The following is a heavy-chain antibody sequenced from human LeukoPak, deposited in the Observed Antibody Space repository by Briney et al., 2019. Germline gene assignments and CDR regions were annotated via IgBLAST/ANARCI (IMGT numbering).Heavy chain of an antibody. D-gene: IGHD3-10*02. CDR2: LGSDNTP. CDR3: ARDLHYYVAMDF. V-gene: IGHV3-23*01. CDR1: AFTFSANA. Sequence: GGSLRLSCEASAFTFSANAMTCVRQAPGKGLEWVSSLGSDNTPHDSEAVKGRFDICSANSKDMLILKLNSLITEDKTHYYSARDLHYYVAMDFWGQGTTVTVSS. J-gene: IGHJ6*02.